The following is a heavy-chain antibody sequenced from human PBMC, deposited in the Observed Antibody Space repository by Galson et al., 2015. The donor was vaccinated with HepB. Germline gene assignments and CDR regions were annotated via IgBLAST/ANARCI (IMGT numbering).Heavy chain of an antibody. J-gene: IGHJ6*02. CDR3: AKASYQLLPGGYYYYYGMDV. CDR1: GFTFSSYG. Sequence: SLRLSCAASGFTFSSYGMHWVRQAPGKGLEWVAVISYDGSNKYYADSVKGRFTISRDNSKNTLYLQMNSLRAEDTAVYYCAKASYQLLPGGYYYYYGMDVWGQGTTVTVSS. V-gene: IGHV3-30*18. D-gene: IGHD2-2*01. CDR2: ISYDGSNK.